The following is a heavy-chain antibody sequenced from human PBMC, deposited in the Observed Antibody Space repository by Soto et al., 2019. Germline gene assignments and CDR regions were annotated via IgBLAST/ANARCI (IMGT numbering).Heavy chain of an antibody. J-gene: IGHJ6*02. Sequence: EVQVMESGGSLVNPGRSLRLSCTTSGFTFSDYAISWFRQTPGKGLEWVGVIRSKAYGVTTDYAASVKGRFAISRDDSKSTAYLQMNSVTTEDTAVYFCAKYTYTSRYSFFGMDVWGHGTTVTVSS. CDR2: IRSKAYGVTT. CDR1: GFTFSDYA. V-gene: IGHV3-49*05. D-gene: IGHD2-15*01. CDR3: AKYTYTSRYSFFGMDV.